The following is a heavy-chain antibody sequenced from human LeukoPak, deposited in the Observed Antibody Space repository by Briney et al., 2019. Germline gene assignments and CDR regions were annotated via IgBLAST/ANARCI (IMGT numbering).Heavy chain of an antibody. Sequence: TGGSLRLSCAASGSTFSDYYMSWIRQAPGKGLEWVSYISSSGSTIYYADSVKGRFTISRDNAKNSLYLQMNSLRAEDTAVYYCARDVNLYYDYVWGSSYWGQGTLVTVSS. V-gene: IGHV3-11*04. CDR1: GSTFSDYY. CDR3: ARDVNLYYDYVWGSSY. D-gene: IGHD3-16*01. J-gene: IGHJ4*02. CDR2: ISSSGSTI.